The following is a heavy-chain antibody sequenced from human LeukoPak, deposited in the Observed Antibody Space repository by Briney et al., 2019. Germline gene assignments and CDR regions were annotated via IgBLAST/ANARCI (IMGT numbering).Heavy chain of an antibody. J-gene: IGHJ5*02. Sequence: SETLSLTCTVSGGSISSSSYYWGWIRQPAGKGLEWIGRIYTSGSTNYNPSLKSRVTMSVDTSKNQFSLKLSSVTAADTAVYYCATGGRYGEEDWFDPWGQGTLVTVSS. CDR1: GGSISSSSYY. CDR3: ATGGRYGEEDWFDP. CDR2: IYTSGST. V-gene: IGHV4-61*02. D-gene: IGHD4-17*01.